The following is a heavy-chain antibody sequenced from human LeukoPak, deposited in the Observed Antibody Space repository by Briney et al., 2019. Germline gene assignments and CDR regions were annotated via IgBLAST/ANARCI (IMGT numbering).Heavy chain of an antibody. V-gene: IGHV3-30*04. D-gene: IGHD6-13*01. J-gene: IGHJ4*02. Sequence: GGSLRLSCAASGFTFSSYAMHWVRQAPGKGLEWVAVISYDGSNKYYADSVKGRFTISRDNSKNTLYLQMNSLRAEDTAVYYCARAEGSAVFDYWGQGTLVTVSS. CDR3: ARAEGSAVFDY. CDR2: ISYDGSNK. CDR1: GFTFSSYA.